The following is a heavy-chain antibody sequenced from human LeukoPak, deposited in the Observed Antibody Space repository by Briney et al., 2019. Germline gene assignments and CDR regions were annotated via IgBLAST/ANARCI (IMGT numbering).Heavy chain of an antibody. CDR1: GGSISSYY. D-gene: IGHD3-10*01. Sequence: PSETLSLICTVSGGSISSYYWTWIRQPAGKGLEWIGYIYYSGNSNYNPSLKSRVTMSVDTSKNQFSLKLTSVTAADTAVYYCASGTYGSDYWGQGTLVTVSS. V-gene: IGHV4-59*01. CDR2: IYYSGNS. CDR3: ASGTYGSDY. J-gene: IGHJ4*02.